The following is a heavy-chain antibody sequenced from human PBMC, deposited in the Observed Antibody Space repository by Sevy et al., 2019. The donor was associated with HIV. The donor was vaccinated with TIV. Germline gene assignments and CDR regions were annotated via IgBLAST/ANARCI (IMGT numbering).Heavy chain of an antibody. J-gene: IGHJ4*02. Sequence: GGSLRLSCAASGFNLTDYYINWIRQAPGKGLEWISYISGGDTTTYYSDSVKGRFTGSRDNAKNSVFLQMNSLRAGDTAVYTAAAISGYCRDGACYAGTKIDQWGEGALVTVSS. CDR2: ISGGDTTT. CDR3: AAISGYCRDGACYAGTKIDQ. CDR1: GFNLTDYY. V-gene: IGHV3-11*01. D-gene: IGHD2-15*01.